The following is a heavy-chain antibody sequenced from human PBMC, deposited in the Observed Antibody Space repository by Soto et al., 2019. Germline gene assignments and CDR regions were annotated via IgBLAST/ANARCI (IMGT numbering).Heavy chain of an antibody. Sequence: PGWSLRLSCEASGFTLTTYTMNWVRQASGKGLEWVSSITSSSGHIYYADSVKGRFTISRDNARNSLYLQMNSLRAEDTAVYYWVRERGLPSSYGMDVGGQGTTANVPS. CDR2: ITSSSGHI. V-gene: IGHV3-21*01. CDR1: GFTLTTYT. D-gene: IGHD4-17*01. J-gene: IGHJ6*02. CDR3: VRERGLPSSYGMDV.